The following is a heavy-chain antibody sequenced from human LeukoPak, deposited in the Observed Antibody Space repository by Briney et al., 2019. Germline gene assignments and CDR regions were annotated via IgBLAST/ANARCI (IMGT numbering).Heavy chain of an antibody. J-gene: IGHJ4*02. CDR1: GFIFSAYG. D-gene: IGHD5-24*01. CDR2: ISYDGSNT. V-gene: IGHV3-30*18. CDR3: AKGRRDGSLYYSDY. Sequence: GGSLTLSCATSGFIFSAYGKHWVRQAPGKGLEWMALISYDGSNTYYGDSVKGRFTISRDNSKSTVYLHMNSLRTEDTAVYYCAKGRRDGSLYYSDYWGQGTLVTVAS.